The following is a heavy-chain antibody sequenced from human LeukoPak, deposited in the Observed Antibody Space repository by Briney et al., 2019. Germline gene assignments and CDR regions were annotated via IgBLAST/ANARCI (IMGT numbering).Heavy chain of an antibody. Sequence: PGRSLRLSCAASGFTFDDYAMHWVRQAPGKGLEWVSGISWNSGSIGYADSVKGRFTISRDNAKNSLYLQMSSLRAEDTAVYYCASIPRITMVRGVNPIDYWGQGTLVTVSS. D-gene: IGHD3-10*01. V-gene: IGHV3-9*01. J-gene: IGHJ4*02. CDR3: ASIPRITMVRGVNPIDY. CDR2: ISWNSGSI. CDR1: GFTFDDYA.